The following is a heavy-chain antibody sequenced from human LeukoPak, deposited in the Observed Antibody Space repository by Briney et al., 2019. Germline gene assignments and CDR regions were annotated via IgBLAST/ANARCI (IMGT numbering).Heavy chain of an antibody. D-gene: IGHD1-26*01. J-gene: IGHJ5*02. Sequence: ASVKVSCKASGYTFTGYYLHWVRQAPGQGLEWMGWINPNSGGTNYAQKFQGRVTMTRDMSTTTDYMELSSLRSEDTAVYYCARDNSVGDVAWWFDPWGQGTLVTVSS. V-gene: IGHV1-2*02. CDR3: ARDNSVGDVAWWFDP. CDR1: GYTFTGYY. CDR2: INPNSGGT.